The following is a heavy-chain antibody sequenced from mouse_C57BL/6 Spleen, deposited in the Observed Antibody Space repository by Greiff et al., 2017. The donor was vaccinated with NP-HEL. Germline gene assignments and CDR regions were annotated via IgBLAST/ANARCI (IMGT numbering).Heavy chain of an antibody. V-gene: IGHV5-6*02. CDR1: GFTFSSYG. J-gene: IGHJ2*01. CDR2: ISSGGSYT. CDR3: AGSFDY. Sequence: EVKLVESGGDLVKPGGSLKLSCAASGFTFSSYGMSWVRQTPDKRLEWVATISSGGSYTYYPDSVKGRFTISRDNAKNTLYLQMSSLKSEDTAMYYCAGSFDYWGQGTTLTVSS.